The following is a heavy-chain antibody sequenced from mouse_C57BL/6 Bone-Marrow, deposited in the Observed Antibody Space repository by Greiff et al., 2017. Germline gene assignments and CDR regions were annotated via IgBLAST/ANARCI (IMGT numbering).Heavy chain of an antibody. CDR1: GYTFTSYW. CDR2: IAPSDSYT. Sequence: QVQLQQPGAELVMPGASVKLSCKASGYTFTSYWMHWVKQRPGQGLEWIGEIAPSDSYTNYNQKLKGKSTLTVDKSSSTAYMQLSSLTSEDSAVYCCAVYYCNPWFAYWGQGTLVTVSA. CDR3: AVYYCNPWFAY. V-gene: IGHV1-69*01. D-gene: IGHD2-1*01. J-gene: IGHJ3*01.